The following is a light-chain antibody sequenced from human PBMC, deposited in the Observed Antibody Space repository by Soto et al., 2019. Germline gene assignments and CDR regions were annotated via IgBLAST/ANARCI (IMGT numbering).Light chain of an antibody. CDR3: QQYCSSPET. CDR2: GAS. J-gene: IGKJ1*01. V-gene: IGKV3-20*01. Sequence: EIVLTQSPGTLSLSPGERATLSCRASQSVRSSYLAWYQQKPGQAPRLLIYGASSRAAGIPDRFSGSGSGTDFTLTNSRLEPEDFAVYYCQQYCSSPETFGQGTKVEIK. CDR1: QSVRSSY.